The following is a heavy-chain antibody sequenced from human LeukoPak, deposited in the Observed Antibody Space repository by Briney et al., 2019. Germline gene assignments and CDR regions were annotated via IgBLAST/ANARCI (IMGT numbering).Heavy chain of an antibody. D-gene: IGHD4-17*01. J-gene: IGHJ3*02. CDR2: ISAYNGNT. V-gene: IGHV1-18*01. CDR3: ARGDRVTKGLVAFDI. CDR1: GYTFTSYG. Sequence: SVKVSCKASGYTFTSYGISWVRQSPGQGLEWMGWISAYNGNTNYAQKLQGRVTMTTDTSTSTAYMELRSLRSDDTAVYYCARGDRVTKGLVAFDIWGQGTMVTVSS.